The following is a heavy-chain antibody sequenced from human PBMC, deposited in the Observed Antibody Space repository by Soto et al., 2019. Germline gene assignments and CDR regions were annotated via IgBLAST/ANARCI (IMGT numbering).Heavy chain of an antibody. CDR1: GFTFSSYG. D-gene: IGHD4-17*01. CDR2: ISYDGSNK. V-gene: IGHV3-30*03. Sequence: QVQLVESGGGVVQPGRSLRLSCAASGFTFSSYGMHWVRQAPGKGLEWVAVISYDGSNKYYADSVKGRFTISRDNSKNTLYLQMNSLRAEDTAVYYCARGGGDYGDYFDYWGQGTLVTVSS. CDR3: ARGGGDYGDYFDY. J-gene: IGHJ4*02.